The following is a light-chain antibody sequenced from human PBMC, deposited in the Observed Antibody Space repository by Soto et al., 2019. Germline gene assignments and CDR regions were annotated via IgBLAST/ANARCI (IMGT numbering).Light chain of an antibody. Sequence: QSALTQPASVSGSPGQSITISCTGISSDVGSYNLVSWYQQHPGKAPKLMIYEGSKRPSGVSNRFSGSKSGNTAYRTISGLQTEDEADYYCCSYAGSNTYVFGGGTKLTVL. V-gene: IGLV2-23*01. J-gene: IGLJ3*02. CDR3: CSYAGSNTYV. CDR1: SSDVGSYNL. CDR2: EGS.